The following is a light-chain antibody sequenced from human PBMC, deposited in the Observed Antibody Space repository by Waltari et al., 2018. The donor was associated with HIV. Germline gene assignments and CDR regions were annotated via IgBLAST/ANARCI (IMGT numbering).Light chain of an antibody. J-gene: IGLJ2*01. CDR3: STHTTNDTLI. CDR2: EVT. CDR1: TSDFGLYDS. V-gene: IGLV2-14*03. Sequence: QSALTQPASVSGSPGQSVTISCTGTTSDFGLYDSVSWYQQHPGHVPKVFIYEVTRRPSGVPHRFSGSRSGNTASLTISGLQAEDEAFYYCSTHTTNDTLIFGGGTKLTVL.